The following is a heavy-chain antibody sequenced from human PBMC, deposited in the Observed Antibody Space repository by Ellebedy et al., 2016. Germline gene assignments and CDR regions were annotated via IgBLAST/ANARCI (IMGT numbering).Heavy chain of an antibody. CDR1: GFTFSDYY. V-gene: IGHV3-11*01. CDR2: ISSSGRTI. D-gene: IGHD3-22*01. J-gene: IGHJ4*02. CDR3: ASLGGGYYYYY. Sequence: GGSLRLXXATSGFTFSDYYMSWIRQAPGKGLEWISYISSSGRTIYYADSVKGRFTISRDNAKNSLSLQMSSLGVEDTALYYCASLGGGYYYYYWGRGVQVTVSS.